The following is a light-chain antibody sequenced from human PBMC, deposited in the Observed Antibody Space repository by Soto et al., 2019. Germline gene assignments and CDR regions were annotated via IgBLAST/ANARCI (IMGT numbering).Light chain of an antibody. CDR2: AAS. CDR1: QSVSWW. Sequence: DIQMTQSPSTLSASVGDTFTVTCRASQSVSWWLAWYQQRPGKGPKLLIYAASTLQSGVPSRFSGSGSGTDFTLTISCLQSEDFATYYCQQYYSYPWTFGQGTKVDI. V-gene: IGKV1-5*01. J-gene: IGKJ1*01. CDR3: QQYYSYPWT.